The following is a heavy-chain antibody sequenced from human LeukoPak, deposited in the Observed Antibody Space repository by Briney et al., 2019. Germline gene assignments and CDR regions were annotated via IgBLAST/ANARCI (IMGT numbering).Heavy chain of an antibody. CDR2: ISSSSSYI. CDR3: ARDITGTTFAGY. V-gene: IGHV3-21*01. Sequence: GGSLRLSCAASGFTFSSYSMNWVRQAPGKGLEWVSSISSSSSYIYYADSVKGRFTISRDNAKNSLYLQMNSLRAEDTAVYYCARDITGTTFAGYWGQGTLDTVSS. CDR1: GFTFSSYS. J-gene: IGHJ4*02. D-gene: IGHD1-7*01.